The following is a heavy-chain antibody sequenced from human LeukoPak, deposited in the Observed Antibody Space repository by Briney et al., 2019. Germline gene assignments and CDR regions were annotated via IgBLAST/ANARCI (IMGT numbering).Heavy chain of an antibody. J-gene: IGHJ4*02. CDR3: ARSQTYCSGGSCYSEQSFDY. D-gene: IGHD2-15*01. CDR2: ISSSGSTI. V-gene: IGHV3-11*01. Sequence: GGSLRLSCAASGFTFSDYYMSWIRQAPGKGLEWVSYISSSGSTIYYADSVKGRFTTSRDNAKNSLYLQMNSLRSEDTAVYYCARSQTYCSGGSCYSEQSFDYRGQGTLVTVSS. CDR1: GFTFSDYY.